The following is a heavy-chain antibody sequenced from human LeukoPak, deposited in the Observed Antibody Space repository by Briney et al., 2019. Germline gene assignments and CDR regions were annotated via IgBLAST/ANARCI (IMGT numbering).Heavy chain of an antibody. CDR2: ISSSSSTI. CDR3: ARGAYYYED. D-gene: IGHD3-22*01. J-gene: IGHJ4*02. Sequence: GGSLRLSCAASGFTFSSHSMNWVRQAPGKGLEWVSYISSSSSTIYYADSVKGRFTISRDKAKNSLYLQMNSLRAEDTAVYYCARGAYYYEDWGQGTLVTVSS. V-gene: IGHV3-48*01. CDR1: GFTFSSHS.